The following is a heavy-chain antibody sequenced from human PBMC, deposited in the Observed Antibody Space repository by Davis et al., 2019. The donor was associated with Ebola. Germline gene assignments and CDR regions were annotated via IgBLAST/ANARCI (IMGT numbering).Heavy chain of an antibody. J-gene: IGHJ3*02. CDR2: INPNIGGT. CDR3: AREEEITGTGDAFDI. Sequence: ASVKVSCKASGYTFTGYYIHWVRQAPGQGLEWMGRINPNIGGTNYAQKFQGRVTMTRDTSISTAYMELSRLRSDDTAVYYCAREEEITGTGDAFDIWGQGTMVTVSS. V-gene: IGHV1-2*06. D-gene: IGHD1-20*01. CDR1: GYTFTGYY.